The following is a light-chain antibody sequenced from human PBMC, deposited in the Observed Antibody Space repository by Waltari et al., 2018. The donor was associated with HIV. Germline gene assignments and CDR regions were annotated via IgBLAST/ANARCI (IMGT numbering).Light chain of an antibody. CDR3: STHTADHTLA. J-gene: IGLJ3*02. CDR2: EVT. Sequence: QSTLTQPASVSGSPGQSVTISCIGTASDFGPYKYVSWYQQHPGNVPKVIIYEVTSRPSEVSHRFSASKSGNTASLTISRLQPEDEAVYFCSTHTADHTLAFGGGTHLTVL. V-gene: IGLV2-14*03. CDR1: ASDFGPYKY.